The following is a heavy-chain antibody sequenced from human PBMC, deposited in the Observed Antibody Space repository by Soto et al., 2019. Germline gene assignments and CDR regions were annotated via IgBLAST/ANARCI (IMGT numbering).Heavy chain of an antibody. CDR3: ARDHGSSLQYSYGMDV. Sequence: ASVKVSCKASGYTFTGYYMHWVRQAPGQGLEWMGWINPNSGGTNYAQKFQGRVTMTRDTSISTAYMELSRLRSDDTAVYYCARDHGSSLQYSYGMDVWGQGTTVTVSS. J-gene: IGHJ6*02. CDR1: GYTFTGYY. V-gene: IGHV1-2*02. D-gene: IGHD6-6*01. CDR2: INPNSGGT.